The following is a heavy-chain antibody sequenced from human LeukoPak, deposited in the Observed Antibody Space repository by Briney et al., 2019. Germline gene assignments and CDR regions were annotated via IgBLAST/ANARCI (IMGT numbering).Heavy chain of an antibody. V-gene: IGHV3-9*01. Sequence: GGSLRLSCAVSGFSFEDYGMHWVRQPPGKGLEWVSSINYIGDSTSYADSVKGRFTVSRDNAKNSLYLQMNSLRPEDTALYYCAKQLRTAWTLILLRMGLRGPGTTVTVSS. CDR3: AKQLRTAWTLILLRMGL. CDR1: GFSFEDYG. CDR2: INYIGDST. D-gene: IGHD1-1*01. J-gene: IGHJ6*02.